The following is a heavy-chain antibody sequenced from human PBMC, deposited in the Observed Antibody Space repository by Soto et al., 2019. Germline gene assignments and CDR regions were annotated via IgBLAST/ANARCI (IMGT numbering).Heavy chain of an antibody. CDR1: GYTFSVYH. CDR2: VHPNSGGT. CDR3: AKELQRGMDV. J-gene: IGHJ6*02. D-gene: IGHD4-4*01. Sequence: QVHLVQSGAEVKQPGASVKVSCKASGYTFSVYHIHWVRQAPGQGLEWMGWVHPNSGGTNYAQSFEGRVTMTRDTSINTAYMELSRLTSDDTAVYYCAKELQRGMDVWGQGTTVTVSS. V-gene: IGHV1-2*02.